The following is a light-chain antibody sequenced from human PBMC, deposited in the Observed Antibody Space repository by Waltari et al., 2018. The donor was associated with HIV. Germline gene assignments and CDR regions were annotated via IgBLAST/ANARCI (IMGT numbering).Light chain of an antibody. CDR2: GVS. CDR1: SSDIGGYDY. Sequence: QSALPQPASVSRSPGQSITISCTSTSSDIGGYDYVSRYQQHPGKAPKLLIYGVSSRPSGVSKRFSGSRSGNTATLTISGLQADDEAHYYCSAYTTYSPLAVFGGGTKLTVL. J-gene: IGLJ2*01. V-gene: IGLV2-14*01. CDR3: SAYTTYSPLAV.